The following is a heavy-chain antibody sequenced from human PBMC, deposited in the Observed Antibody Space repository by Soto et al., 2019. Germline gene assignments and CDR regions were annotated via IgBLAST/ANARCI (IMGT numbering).Heavy chain of an antibody. J-gene: IGHJ4*02. D-gene: IGHD3-22*01. CDR2: ISYDGSNK. V-gene: IGHV3-30-3*01. CDR1: GFTFSSYA. Sequence: GGSLRLSCAASGFTFSSYAMHWVRQAPGKGLEWVAVISYDGSNKYYAGSVKGRFTISRDNSKNTLYLQMNSLRAEDTAVYYCAVDYYDSSGPLDYRGQGTLVTVSS. CDR3: AVDYYDSSGPLDY.